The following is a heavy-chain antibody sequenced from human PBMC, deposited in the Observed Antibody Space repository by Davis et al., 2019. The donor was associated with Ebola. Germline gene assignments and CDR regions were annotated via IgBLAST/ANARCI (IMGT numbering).Heavy chain of an antibody. D-gene: IGHD2-2*01. J-gene: IGHJ4*02. Sequence: GESLKISCAASGFTFSSYSMNWVRQAPGKGLEWVSSISSSSSYIYYADSVKGRFTISRDNAKNSLYLQMNSLRAEDTAVYYCARADCSSTSCFRGVDYWGQGTLATVSS. CDR1: GFTFSSYS. CDR2: ISSSSSYI. V-gene: IGHV3-21*01. CDR3: ARADCSSTSCFRGVDY.